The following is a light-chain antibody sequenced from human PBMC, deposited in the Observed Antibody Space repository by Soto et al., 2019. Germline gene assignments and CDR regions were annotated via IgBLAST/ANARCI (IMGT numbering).Light chain of an antibody. CDR1: QSVSSNY. V-gene: IGKV3-20*01. CDR3: QLYNRNTWS. J-gene: IGKJ1*01. Sequence: EIVLTQSPGTLSLSPGERATLSCRASQSVSSNYLAWYQQKPGQAPRLLIYGASSRATGIPDRFSGSGSGTEFTLTITTLQPDDFATYFCQLYNRNTWSFGPGTKVDIK. CDR2: GAS.